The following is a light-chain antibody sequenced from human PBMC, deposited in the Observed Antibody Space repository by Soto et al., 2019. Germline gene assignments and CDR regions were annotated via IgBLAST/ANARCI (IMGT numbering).Light chain of an antibody. CDR1: QSVSSSY. CDR3: QQYGSNWPRT. V-gene: IGKV3-20*01. Sequence: EIVLTQSPGTLSLSPGEGATLSWRASQSVSSSYLAWYQQKPGQAPRLLIYGASSRATGIPDRFSGSGSGTDFTLTISRLEPEDFAVYYCQQYGSNWPRTFGQGTKVDIK. J-gene: IGKJ1*01. CDR2: GAS.